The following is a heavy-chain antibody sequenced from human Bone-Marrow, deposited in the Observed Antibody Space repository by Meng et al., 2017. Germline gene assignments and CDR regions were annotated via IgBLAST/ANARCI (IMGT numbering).Heavy chain of an antibody. CDR2: IYYSGST. CDR1: GGSISNSY. D-gene: IGHD5-24*01. Sequence: SEILSLTCTVSGGSISNSYWSWIRQPPGKGLEWIGYIYYSGSTNYNPSLKSRVTISVDTPKNKFSLKLSSVTAADTAVYYCARGRDGYNYYFDYWGQGTLVTVSS. J-gene: IGHJ4*02. CDR3: ARGRDGYNYYFDY. V-gene: IGHV4-59*01.